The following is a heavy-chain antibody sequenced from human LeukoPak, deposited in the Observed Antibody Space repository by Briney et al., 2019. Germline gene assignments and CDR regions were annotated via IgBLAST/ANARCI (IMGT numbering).Heavy chain of an antibody. D-gene: IGHD6-13*01. CDR3: ARDSVAAVIHYYYYGMDV. V-gene: IGHV1-69*04. J-gene: IGHJ6*02. Sequence: SVKVSCKASGGTFSSYAISWVRQAPGQGLEWMGRIIPILGIANYAQKLQGRVTITADKSTSTAYMELSSLRSENTAVYYCARDSVAAVIHYYYYGMDVWGQGTTVTVSS. CDR1: GGTFSSYA. CDR2: IIPILGIA.